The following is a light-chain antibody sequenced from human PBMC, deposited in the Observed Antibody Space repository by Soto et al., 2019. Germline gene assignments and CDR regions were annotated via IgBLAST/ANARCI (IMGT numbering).Light chain of an antibody. Sequence: QSALTQPASVSGSPGQSITISCTRTSSDIGAYNYVSWYQLHPGKAPKLIIFDVTYRPSGVSSRFSGSKSGNTASLTISGLQAEDEADYYCSSYSTRSTLFGGGTKLTVL. V-gene: IGLV2-14*03. CDR1: SSDIGAYNY. CDR3: SSYSTRSTL. J-gene: IGLJ2*01. CDR2: DVT.